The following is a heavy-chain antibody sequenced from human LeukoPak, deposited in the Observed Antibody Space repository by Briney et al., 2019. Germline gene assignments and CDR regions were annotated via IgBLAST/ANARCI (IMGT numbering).Heavy chain of an antibody. J-gene: IGHJ6*02. CDR1: GFTFSSYG. D-gene: IGHD3-9*01. CDR2: IWYDGSNK. Sequence: PGGSLRLSCAASGFTFSSYGMHWVRQAPGKGLEWVAVIWYDGSNKYYADSVKGRFTISRNNSKNTLYLQMNCLRAEDTAVYYCARDLVRATYYYYGMDVWGQGTTVTVSS. CDR3: ARDLVRATYYYYGMDV. V-gene: IGHV3-33*01.